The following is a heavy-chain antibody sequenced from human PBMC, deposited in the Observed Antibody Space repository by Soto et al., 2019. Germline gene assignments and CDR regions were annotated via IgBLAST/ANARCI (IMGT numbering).Heavy chain of an antibody. V-gene: IGHV4-4*07. J-gene: IGHJ4*02. CDR1: GGSIDTFY. CDR3: AREGSYSAYNFAHGIQLWSFDF. D-gene: IGHD5-12*01. CDR2: IFSSGST. Sequence: LSLTCTVSGGSIDTFYWSWVRQPAGKGLEWIGRIFSSGSTSFNPSLESRVAMSVDTSKNHFSLNLSSVTAADMAVYYCAREGSYSAYNFAHGIQLWSFDFWGQGALVTVSS.